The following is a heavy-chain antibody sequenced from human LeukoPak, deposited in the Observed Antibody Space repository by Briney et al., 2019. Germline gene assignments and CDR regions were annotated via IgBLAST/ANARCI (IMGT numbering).Heavy chain of an antibody. J-gene: IGHJ3*02. V-gene: IGHV3-23*01. D-gene: IGHD4-17*01. CDR1: GFTFSSYA. CDR3: AKVLMGDYGDYHDAFDI. Sequence: GGSLRLSCAASGFTFSSYAMSWVRQAPGKGLEWVSAISGSGGSTYYADSVKGRFTISRDNSKNTLYLQMNSLRAEDTAVYYCAKVLMGDYGDYHDAFDIWGQGTMVTVS. CDR2: ISGSGGST.